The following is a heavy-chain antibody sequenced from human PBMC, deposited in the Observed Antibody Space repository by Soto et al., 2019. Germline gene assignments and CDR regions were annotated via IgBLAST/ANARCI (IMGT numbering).Heavy chain of an antibody. V-gene: IGHV1-2*04. CDR2: INPNSGGT. CDR3: ARARGYDILTGYYGLDY. D-gene: IGHD3-9*01. CDR1: ADTFTSYY. Sequence: ASVKVSCKAPADTFTSYYMHWVRQAPGQGLEWMGWINPNSGGTNYAQKFQGWVTMTRDTSISTAYVELSRLRSDDTAVYYCARARGYDILTGYYGLDYWGQGTLVTVSS. J-gene: IGHJ4*02.